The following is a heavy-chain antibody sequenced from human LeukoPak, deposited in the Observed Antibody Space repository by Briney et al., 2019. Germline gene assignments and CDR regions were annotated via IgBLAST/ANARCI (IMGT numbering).Heavy chain of an antibody. CDR2: ISSSSSTI. CDR1: GFTFSSYS. V-gene: IGHV3-48*01. CDR3: AKGYDFWSGPGSFDY. Sequence: GGSLRLSCAASGFTFSSYSMNWVRQAPGKGLEWVSYISSSSSTIYYADSVKGRFTISRDNSKNTLYLQMNSLRAEDTAVYYCAKGYDFWSGPGSFDYWGQGTLVTVSS. J-gene: IGHJ4*02. D-gene: IGHD3-3*01.